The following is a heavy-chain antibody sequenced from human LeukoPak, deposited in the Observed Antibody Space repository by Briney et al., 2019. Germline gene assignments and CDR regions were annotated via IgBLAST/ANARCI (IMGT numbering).Heavy chain of an antibody. CDR3: ARGVYRWEVDY. CDR2: IFGSGSS. CDR1: GVSVNSYY. Sequence: SETLSLTCTVSGVSVNSYYWTWIRQPAGKGLEWIGRIFGSGSSRYSPSLKDRVTMSIDTSKHQIFLRLHSVTAADTAVYYCARGVYRWEVDYWGQGTLVTVSS. D-gene: IGHD1-26*01. J-gene: IGHJ4*02. V-gene: IGHV4-4*07.